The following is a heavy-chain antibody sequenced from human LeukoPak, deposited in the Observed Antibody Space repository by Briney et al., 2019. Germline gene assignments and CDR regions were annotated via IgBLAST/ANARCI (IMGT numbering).Heavy chain of an antibody. J-gene: IGHJ4*02. CDR2: IYYSGST. Sequence: SETLSLTCTVSGASVNSGNYYWAWIRQPPGKGLEWIGSIYYSGSTYYNSSLKSRVTISLDTSKNQFSLKLTSVTAADTAVYYCASPYFDFWGQGTLVTVSS. V-gene: IGHV4-39*07. CDR1: GASVNSGNYY. CDR3: ASPYFDF.